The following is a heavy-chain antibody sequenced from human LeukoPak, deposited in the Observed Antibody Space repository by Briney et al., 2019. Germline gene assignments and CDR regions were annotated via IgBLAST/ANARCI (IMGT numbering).Heavy chain of an antibody. CDR2: IYYSETT. CDR3: ARQVSDYYYYYIDV. Sequence: KPPETLSLTCTVSGGSISSTGYYWDWIRQPPGKGLEWIGSIYYSETTYYNSSLKSRVTISLNTSKNQFSLRLNSVTAADTAVYYCARQVSDYYYYYIDVWGKGATVTVSS. V-gene: IGHV4-39*01. CDR1: GGSISSTGYY. J-gene: IGHJ6*03. D-gene: IGHD5/OR15-5a*01.